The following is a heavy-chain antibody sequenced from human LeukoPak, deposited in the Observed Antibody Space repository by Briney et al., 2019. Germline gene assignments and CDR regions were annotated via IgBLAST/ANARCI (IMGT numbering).Heavy chain of an antibody. CDR3: ARADGSPPLDY. Sequence: ASVKVSCKASGYTFTGYYMHWVRQAPGQGLEWMGWINPNSGGTNYARKFQGWVTMTRDTSISTAYMELSSLRSEDTAVYYCARADGSPPLDYWGQGTLVTVSS. D-gene: IGHD6-13*01. CDR2: INPNSGGT. J-gene: IGHJ4*02. CDR1: GYTFTGYY. V-gene: IGHV1-2*04.